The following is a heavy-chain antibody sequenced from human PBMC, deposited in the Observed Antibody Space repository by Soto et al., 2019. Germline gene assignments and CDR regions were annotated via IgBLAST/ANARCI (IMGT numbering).Heavy chain of an antibody. CDR2: ITGNSAFT. V-gene: IGHV3-23*01. CDR3: ARVYGYDSGWYDY. J-gene: IGHJ4*02. D-gene: IGHD6-19*01. Sequence: PGGSLRLSCAGSGFTFNRNAMSWVRQAPGKGLEWVSGITGNSAFTYYADSVKGRFTISRDNAKNTLYLQMKSLRAEDTAVYYCARVYGYDSGWYDYWGQGTLVTVSS. CDR1: GFTFNRNA.